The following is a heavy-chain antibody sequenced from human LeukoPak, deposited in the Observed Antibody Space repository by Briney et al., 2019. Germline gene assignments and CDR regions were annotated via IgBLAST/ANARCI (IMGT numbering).Heavy chain of an antibody. D-gene: IGHD2-2*01. Sequence: GGSLRLSCAASVFTFSSYGMHWGRQAPGKGLVWVSRINSDGSSTNYADSVRGRFSISRDNAKNTLYLHMNSLRADDTAVYYCARGLSGYASSLGYWGQGTLVTVSS. V-gene: IGHV3-74*01. CDR3: ARGLSGYASSLGY. J-gene: IGHJ4*02. CDR2: INSDGSST. CDR1: VFTFSSYG.